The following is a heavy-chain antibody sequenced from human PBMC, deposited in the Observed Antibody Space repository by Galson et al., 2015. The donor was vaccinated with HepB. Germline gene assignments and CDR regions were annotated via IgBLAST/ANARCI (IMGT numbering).Heavy chain of an antibody. V-gene: IGHV3-74*01. CDR1: GVTFGSYW. CDR2: INSDGTST. J-gene: IGHJ4*02. CDR3: ARGNDGYGRFDY. D-gene: IGHD5-18*01. Sequence: SLRLSCAASGVTFGSYWMHWVRQAPGKGLVWVSRINSDGTSTFYADSVKGRFTISRDNAKNTLYLQLNSLEAEDTAVYYCARGNDGYGRFDYWGQGTLVTVSS.